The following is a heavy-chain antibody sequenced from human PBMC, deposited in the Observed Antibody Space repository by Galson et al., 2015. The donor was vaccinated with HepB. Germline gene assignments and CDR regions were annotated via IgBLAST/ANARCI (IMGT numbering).Heavy chain of an antibody. CDR3: ARERSNCGGDCYSLPDY. D-gene: IGHD2-21*02. J-gene: IGHJ4*02. Sequence: SLRLSCAASGFTFSSYGMHWVRQAPGKGLEWVAVIWYDGSNKYYADSVKGRFTISRDNSKNTLYLQMNSLRAEDTAVYYCARERSNCGGDCYSLPDYWGQGILVTVSS. V-gene: IGHV3-33*08. CDR1: GFTFSSYG. CDR2: IWYDGSNK.